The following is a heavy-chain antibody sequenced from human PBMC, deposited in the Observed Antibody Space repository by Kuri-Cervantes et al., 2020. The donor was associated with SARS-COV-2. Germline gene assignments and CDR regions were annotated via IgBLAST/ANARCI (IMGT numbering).Heavy chain of an antibody. CDR2: INPYSGGT. J-gene: IGHJ6*02. CDR1: GYTFSVFY. Sequence: ASVKVSCKASGYTFSVFYMHWVRQAPGQGLEWMGWINPYSGGTNSSQKFQGRVTMTRDRSISTAYMELSRLTSDDTAVYYCVRDARGMDVWGHGATVTVSS. CDR3: VRDARGMDV. V-gene: IGHV1-2*02.